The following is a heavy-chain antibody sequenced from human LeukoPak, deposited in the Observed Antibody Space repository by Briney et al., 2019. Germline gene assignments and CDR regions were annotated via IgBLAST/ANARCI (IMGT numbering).Heavy chain of an antibody. J-gene: IGHJ4*02. V-gene: IGHV3-7*01. D-gene: IGHD6-13*01. CDR3: ARDSAGNDY. CDR1: GFTFSTYW. CDR2: IKQDGSEK. Sequence: GGSLRLSCAASGFTFSTYWMSWVRQAPGKGLEWVANIKQDGSEKYYVDSVKGRLTISRDNAKNSLYLQMTSLRAEDTAMYYCARDSAGNDYWGQGTLVTVSS.